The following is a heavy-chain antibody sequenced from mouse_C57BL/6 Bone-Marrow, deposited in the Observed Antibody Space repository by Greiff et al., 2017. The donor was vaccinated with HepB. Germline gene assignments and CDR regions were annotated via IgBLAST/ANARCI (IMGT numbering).Heavy chain of an antibody. CDR2: IYPRDGSN. CDR1: GYTFTSYD. Sequence: QVQLQQSGPELVKPGASVKLSCKASGYTFTSYDINWVKQRPGQGLEWIGWIYPRDGSNKYNEKFKGKATLTVNNSSSTAYMELHSLTSEDSAVYFCAGRGLLLVYWGQGTLVTVSA. D-gene: IGHD1-1*01. CDR3: AGRGLLLVY. V-gene: IGHV1-85*01. J-gene: IGHJ3*01.